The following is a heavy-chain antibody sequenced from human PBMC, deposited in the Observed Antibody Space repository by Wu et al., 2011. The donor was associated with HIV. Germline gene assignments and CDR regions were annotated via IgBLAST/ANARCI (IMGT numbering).Heavy chain of an antibody. J-gene: IGHJ1*01. V-gene: IGHV1-46*04. CDR2: TSGST. D-gene: IGHD3-10*01. Sequence: TSGSTSYAQKLQGRVTMTRDTSTSIVYMELTSLRSEDTAVYYCAREGSGSSAEYFQHWGQGTLVTVSS. CDR3: AREGSGSSAEYFQH.